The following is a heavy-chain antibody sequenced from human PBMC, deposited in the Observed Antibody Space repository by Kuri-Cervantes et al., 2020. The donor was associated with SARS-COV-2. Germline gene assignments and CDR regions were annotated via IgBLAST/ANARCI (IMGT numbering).Heavy chain of an antibody. J-gene: IGHJ6*02. CDR1: GFTFSSYW. Sequence: GESLKISCAASGFTFSSYWMSWVRQAPGKGLEWVAKIKQDGSEKYYVDSVKGRFTISRDNSKNTLYLQMNSLRAEDTAVYYCAKVVGQQQLVNPPVPHYYYGMDVWGQGTTVTVSS. V-gene: IGHV3-7*03. CDR3: AKVVGQQQLVNPPVPHYYYGMDV. D-gene: IGHD6-13*01. CDR2: IKQDGSEK.